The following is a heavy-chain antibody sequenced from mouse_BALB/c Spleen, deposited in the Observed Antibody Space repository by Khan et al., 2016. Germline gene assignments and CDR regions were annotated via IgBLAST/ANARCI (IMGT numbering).Heavy chain of an antibody. CDR2: RNTETGEP. CDR1: GYTFTDYS. V-gene: IGHV9-2-1*01. D-gene: IGHD2-14*01. Sequence: QIQLVQSGPELKKPGETVKISCKASGYTFTDYSMHWVKQAPGKGLKWMGWRNTETGEPTYADDFRGRFAFSLETSASTAYLQINNLKHEDTATYLCARRVRWYFDVWGAGTTVTVSS. J-gene: IGHJ1*01. CDR3: ARRVRWYFDV.